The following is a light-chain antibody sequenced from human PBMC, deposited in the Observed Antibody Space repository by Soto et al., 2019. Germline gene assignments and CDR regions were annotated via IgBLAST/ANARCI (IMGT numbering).Light chain of an antibody. CDR2: GAS. Sequence: EIVLTQSPGTLSLSPGERATLSCRASQSVSNNYLAWYQQKPGQAPRLLIYGASNMATGIPDRFSGSGSGTDFTLTISRLEPEDFAVYYCQQYGSSGTFGQGTNVEIK. V-gene: IGKV3-20*01. J-gene: IGKJ1*01. CDR1: QSVSNNY. CDR3: QQYGSSGT.